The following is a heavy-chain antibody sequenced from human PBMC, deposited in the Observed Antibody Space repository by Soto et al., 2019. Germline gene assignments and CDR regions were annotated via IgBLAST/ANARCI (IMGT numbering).Heavy chain of an antibody. D-gene: IGHD3-16*02. CDR2: IIPIFGTA. J-gene: IGHJ6*02. CDR1: GGTFSSYA. CDR3: ARGYDYVWGSYRDYYYYYGMDV. V-gene: IGHV1-69*01. Sequence: QVQLVQSGAEVKKPGSSVKVSCKASGGTFSSYAISWVRQAPGQGLEWMGGIIPIFGTANYAQKFPGRVPITADESTSTAYMELSSLRSEDTDVYYCARGYDYVWGSYRDYYYYYGMDVWGQGTTVTVSS.